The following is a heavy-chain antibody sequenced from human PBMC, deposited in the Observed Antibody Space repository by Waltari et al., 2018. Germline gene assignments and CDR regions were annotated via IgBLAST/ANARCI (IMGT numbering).Heavy chain of an antibody. CDR2: ISSSSSYI. V-gene: IGHV3-21*01. CDR1: GFTFSSYS. D-gene: IGHD6-6*01. J-gene: IGHJ3*02. CDR3: ARGCCGSSSEGVDAFDI. Sequence: EVQLVESGGGLVKPGGSLRLSCAASGFTFSSYSMNWVRQAPGKGLEWVSSISSSSSYIYYADSVKGRFTISRDNAKNSLYLQMNSLRAEDTAVYYCARGCCGSSSEGVDAFDIWGQGTMVTVSS.